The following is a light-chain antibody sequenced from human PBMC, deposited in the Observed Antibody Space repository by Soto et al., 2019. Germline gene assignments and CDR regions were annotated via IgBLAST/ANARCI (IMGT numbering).Light chain of an antibody. CDR2: KVF. Sequence: DVVMTQSPLSLAATLGQPASISCRSSQSLLYRDGNTYLNWFHQRPGQSPRRLIYKVFNRESGVPVRFSGSGSGTDFTLHITRVEADDVGFYFCMQATHWPPTFGLGTRVELK. CDR3: MQATHWPPT. CDR1: QSLLYRDGNTY. V-gene: IGKV2-30*01. J-gene: IGKJ1*01.